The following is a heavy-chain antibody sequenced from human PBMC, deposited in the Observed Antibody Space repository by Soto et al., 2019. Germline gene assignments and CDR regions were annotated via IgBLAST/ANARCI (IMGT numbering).Heavy chain of an antibody. V-gene: IGHV2-26*01. D-gene: IGHD6-19*01. CDR2: IFSNDEK. J-gene: IGHJ4*02. CDR1: GFSLSNARMG. Sequence: QVTLKESGPVLVKPTETLTLTCTVSGFSLSNARMGVSWIRQPPGKALEWLAHIFSNDEKSYSTSLKSRLTISKDTAKSQVVLTKTNMDRVETATYCCARAGAVAGPFDYWGQGTLVTVFS. CDR3: ARAGAVAGPFDY.